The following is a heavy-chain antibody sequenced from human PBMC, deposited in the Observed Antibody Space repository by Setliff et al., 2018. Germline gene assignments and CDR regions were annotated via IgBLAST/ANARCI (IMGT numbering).Heavy chain of an antibody. CDR2: ISATSGTT. CDR1: GFTFSSYA. CDR3: AKELAVAGSCIDY. Sequence: PGGSLRLSCAASGFTFSSYAMTWVRQAPGKGLECVSGISATSGTTNYADSVKGRFTISRDNSKNTLYLQMNSLRAEDTALYYCAKELAVAGSCIDYWGQGTLVTVSS. D-gene: IGHD6-19*01. V-gene: IGHV3-23*01. J-gene: IGHJ4*02.